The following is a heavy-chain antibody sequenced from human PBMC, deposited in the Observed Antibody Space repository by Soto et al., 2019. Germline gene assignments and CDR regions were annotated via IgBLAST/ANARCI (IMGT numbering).Heavy chain of an antibody. V-gene: IGHV4-30-2*01. CDR3: ARTMTTSGWFDH. CDR2: IYHSGGT. Sequence: SETLSLTCAVSGGPITSGGYSWSWIRQPPGKGLEWIGYIYHSGGTYYNPSLKSRVTLSIDRTKKQFSLKLKSVTAADTAVYFCARTMTTSGWFDHWGQGTLVTVSS. J-gene: IGHJ5*02. D-gene: IGHD4-17*01. CDR1: GGPITSGGYS.